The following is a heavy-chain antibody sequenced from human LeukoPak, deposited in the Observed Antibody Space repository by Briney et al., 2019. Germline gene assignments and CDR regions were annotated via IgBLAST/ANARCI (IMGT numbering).Heavy chain of an antibody. D-gene: IGHD5-12*01. CDR1: GFTFNGYS. J-gene: IGHJ2*01. CDR2: ITTSSSIL. Sequence: GGSLRLSCAASGFTFNGYSIIWVRQAPGKGLEWISYITTSSSILYYADSVKGRFTVSRDNAKNSVYLQVNSLRVEDSSVYFCARVRGPMVATWYFDLWGRGTLVTVSP. V-gene: IGHV3-48*01. CDR3: ARVRGPMVATWYFDL.